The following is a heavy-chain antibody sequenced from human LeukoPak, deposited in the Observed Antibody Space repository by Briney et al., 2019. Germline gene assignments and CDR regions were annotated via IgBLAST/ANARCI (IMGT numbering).Heavy chain of an antibody. J-gene: IGHJ4*02. CDR3: ARGGVAAKYYFDF. CDR1: GGSISPLH. CDR2: IYDSGAA. V-gene: IGHV4-59*11. Sequence: SETLSLTCTVSGGSISPLHWGWIRQPPGKGLEFIGYIYDSGAANYNPSLKSRDSLSVDTSENQFSLKLSSVTAADTAVYYCARGGVAAKYYFDFWGQGTLVTVSS. D-gene: IGHD3-10*01.